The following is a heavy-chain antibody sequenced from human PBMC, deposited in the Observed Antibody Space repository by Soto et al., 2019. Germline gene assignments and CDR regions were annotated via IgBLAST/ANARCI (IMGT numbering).Heavy chain of an antibody. CDR3: ARVGQWGGMDV. CDR1: GYTFTNYA. J-gene: IGHJ6*02. V-gene: IGHV1-3*05. Sequence: QVQVVQSGAEEKKPGASVKVSCKASGYTFTNYAIHWVRQAPAQSLEWMGWINAGNGNTKYSQTLQGRVTITRDTSASTAYMELSSLRSEDTAVYYCARVGQWGGMDVWGQGTTVTVSS. D-gene: IGHD1-26*01. CDR2: INAGNGNT.